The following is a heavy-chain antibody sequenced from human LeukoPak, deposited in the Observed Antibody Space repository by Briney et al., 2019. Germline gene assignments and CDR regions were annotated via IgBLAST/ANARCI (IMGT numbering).Heavy chain of an antibody. CDR1: GGSISSYY. D-gene: IGHD5-18*01. J-gene: IGHJ4*02. Sequence: KSSETLSLTCTVSGGSISSYYWSWIRQPPGKGLEWIGYIYNTGSTSYNPSLKSRVTMSVDTSKNQISLKLNSMTTADTAVYYCARGYSHPHYWGQGTLVTVSS. CDR2: IYNTGST. CDR3: ARGYSHPHY. V-gene: IGHV4-59*01.